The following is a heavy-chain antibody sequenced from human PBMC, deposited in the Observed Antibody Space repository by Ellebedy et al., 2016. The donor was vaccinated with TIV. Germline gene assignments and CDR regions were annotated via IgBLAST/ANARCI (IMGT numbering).Heavy chain of an antibody. CDR1: GGSISTYY. Sequence: MPSETLSLTCTVSGGSISTYYWSLIRQPAGKGLEWIGRIYTSGSTNYNPSLKSQVTMSVDTSKNQFTLKLSSVTAADPSVYYCARDLGYSGTPSYYYYYGMDVWGQGTTVTVSS. D-gene: IGHD1-26*01. J-gene: IGHJ6*02. CDR2: IYTSGST. V-gene: IGHV4-4*07. CDR3: ARDLGYSGTPSYYYYYGMDV.